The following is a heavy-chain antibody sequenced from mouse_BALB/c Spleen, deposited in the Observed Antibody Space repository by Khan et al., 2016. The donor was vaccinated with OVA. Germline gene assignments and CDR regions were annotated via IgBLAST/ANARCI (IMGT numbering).Heavy chain of an antibody. D-gene: IGHD2-10*01. J-gene: IGHJ3*01. CDR3: ARVGPYHANSGAWFAY. CDR1: GYTFTSYT. CDR2: INPSNGYT. V-gene: IGHV1-4*01. Sequence: VQLKQSGAELARPGASVKMSCKASGYTFTSYTMHWVKQRPGQGLEWIGYINPSNGYTNYNQKFRDKATLTAAKYSSTAYMQLSSVTSEDAAVYYCARVGPYHANSGAWFAYWGQGTLVTVSA.